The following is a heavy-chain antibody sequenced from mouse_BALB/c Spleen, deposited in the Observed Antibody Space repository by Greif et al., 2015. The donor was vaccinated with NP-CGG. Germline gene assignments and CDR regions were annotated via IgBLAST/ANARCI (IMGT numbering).Heavy chain of an antibody. V-gene: IGHV14-3*02. CDR3: ARWDWYFDV. Sequence: EVQLQQSGAELVKPGASVKLSCTASGFNIKDTYMHWVKQRPEQGLEWIGRIDPASGNTKYDPKFQGKATITADTSSNTAYLRLSSLTSEDTAVYYCARWDWYFDVWGAGTTVTVSS. CDR1: GFNIKDTY. J-gene: IGHJ1*01. CDR2: IDPASGNT.